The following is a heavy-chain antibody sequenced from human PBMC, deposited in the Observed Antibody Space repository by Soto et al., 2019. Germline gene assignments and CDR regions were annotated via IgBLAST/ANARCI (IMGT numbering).Heavy chain of an antibody. CDR3: ARETYSSGWTPTFDY. D-gene: IGHD6-19*01. CDR1: GFTFSSYA. CDR2: ISYDGSNK. Sequence: QVQLVESGGGVVQPGRSLRLSCAASGFTFSSYAMHWVRQAPGKGLEWVAVISYDGSNKYYADSVKGRFTISRDNSKNTLYLRMNSLRAEDTAVYYCARETYSSGWTPTFDYWGQGTLVTVSS. J-gene: IGHJ4*02. V-gene: IGHV3-30-3*01.